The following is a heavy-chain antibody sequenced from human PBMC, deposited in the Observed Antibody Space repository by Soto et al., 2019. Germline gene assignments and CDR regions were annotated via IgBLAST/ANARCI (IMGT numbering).Heavy chain of an antibody. CDR3: ARDPLWFGEIGYFDY. CDR1: GFTFSSHA. CDR2: IDSSSSFI. J-gene: IGHJ4*02. D-gene: IGHD3-10*01. V-gene: IGHV3-21*06. Sequence: EVQLVESGGSLVKPGGSLRLSCAASGFTFSSHAINWVRQAPGKGLEWISSIDSSSSFIYYADSVKGRFTISRDNDKNSVFLHMSSLRADDTAVYYCARDPLWFGEIGYFDYWGQGALVTVSS.